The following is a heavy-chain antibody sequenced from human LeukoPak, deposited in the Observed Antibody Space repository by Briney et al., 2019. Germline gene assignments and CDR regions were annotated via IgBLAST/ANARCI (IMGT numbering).Heavy chain of an antibody. CDR3: ARDFQNIATDF. J-gene: IGHJ4*02. Sequence: KPGGSLRLSCAASGFTLSSYSMNWVRQAPGKGLEWVSSISSSSSYIYYADSVKGRFTISRDNAKNSLYLQMNSLRAEDTAVYFCARDFQNIATDFWGRGTPVTVSS. CDR2: ISSSSSYI. CDR1: GFTLSSYS. D-gene: IGHD2/OR15-2a*01. V-gene: IGHV3-21*01.